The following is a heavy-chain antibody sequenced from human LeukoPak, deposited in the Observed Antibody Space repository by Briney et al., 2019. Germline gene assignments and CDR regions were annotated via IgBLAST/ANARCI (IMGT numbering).Heavy chain of an antibody. V-gene: IGHV4-61*02. J-gene: IGHJ4*02. CDR3: AAAAAGDYFDY. D-gene: IGHD6-13*01. Sequence: SETLSLTCTVSGGSISSGSYYWSWIRQPAGKGLEWIGRIYTSGSTNYNPSLKSRVTISVDTSKNQFSLKLSSVTAADTAVYYCAAAAAGDYFDYWGQGTLSPSPQ. CDR1: GGSISSGSYY. CDR2: IYTSGST.